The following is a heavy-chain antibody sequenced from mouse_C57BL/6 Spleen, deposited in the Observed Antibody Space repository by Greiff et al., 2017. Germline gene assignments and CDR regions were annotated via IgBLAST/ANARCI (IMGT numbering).Heavy chain of an antibody. D-gene: IGHD1-1*01. J-gene: IGHJ1*03. CDR3: ARRGENYYGSSPYWYFDV. CDR1: GYSITSDY. CDR2: ISYSGST. Sequence: DVQLQESGPGLAKPSQTLSLTCSVTGYSITSDYWNWIRKFPGNKLEYMGYISYSGSTYYNPSLKSRISITRDTSKNQYYLQLNSVTTEDTATYYCARRGENYYGSSPYWYFDVWGTGTTVTVSS. V-gene: IGHV3-8*01.